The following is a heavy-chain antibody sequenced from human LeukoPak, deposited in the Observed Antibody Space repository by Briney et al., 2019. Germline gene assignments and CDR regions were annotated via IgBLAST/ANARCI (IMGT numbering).Heavy chain of an antibody. J-gene: IGHJ4*02. V-gene: IGHV3-74*01. CDR2: INGDGSRK. CDR1: GFTFSSHY. Sequence: GGTLRLSCAASGFTFSSHYIHWGRQVPGKGLVWVSDINGDGSRKSYADSVKGRFTISRDNAKNTVYLQMNSLRGEDTAVYYCARGTIELPGIDSWGQRTLASASS. CDR3: ARGTIELPGIDS. D-gene: IGHD6-19*01.